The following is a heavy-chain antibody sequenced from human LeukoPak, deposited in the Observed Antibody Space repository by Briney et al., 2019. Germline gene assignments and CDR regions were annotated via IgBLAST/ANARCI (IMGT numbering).Heavy chain of an antibody. J-gene: IGHJ4*02. D-gene: IGHD2-2*01. V-gene: IGHV6-1*01. Sequence: SQTLSLTCAISGDSVSSNDAAWNWIRQSPSRSLEWLGRTYCRSKCYTDYAVSVKSRIAINSDTSKNQFSLQLNSVTPEDTAVYYCAREEDCTTASCYGTVYFEYWGQGILVTVSP. CDR1: GDSVSSNDAA. CDR2: TYCRSKCYT. CDR3: AREEDCTTASCYGTVYFEY.